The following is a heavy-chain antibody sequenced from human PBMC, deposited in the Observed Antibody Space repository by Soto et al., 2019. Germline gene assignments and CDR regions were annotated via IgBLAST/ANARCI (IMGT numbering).Heavy chain of an antibody. CDR2: ISSSGNST. Sequence: SQAKGKGLEWVSVISSSGNSTSYADSVKGRFTISRDNSKNTLYLQMNSLRAEVTAIEYCTKSDFPLLACRGHGTPVPVSS. J-gene: IGHJ4*01. D-gene: IGHD3-3*01. V-gene: IGHV3-23*01. CDR3: TKSDFPLLAC.